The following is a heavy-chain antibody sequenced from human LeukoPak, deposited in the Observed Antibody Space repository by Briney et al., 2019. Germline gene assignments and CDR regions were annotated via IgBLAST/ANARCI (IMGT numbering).Heavy chain of an antibody. CDR3: ARVPLGRFLLHYYGMDV. J-gene: IGHJ6*02. CDR1: GGTFSSYA. CDR2: IIPTFGTA. V-gene: IGHV1-69*13. D-gene: IGHD3-3*01. Sequence: SVKVSCKASGGTFSSYAISWVRQAPGQGLEWMGGIIPTFGTANYAQKFQGRVTITADESTSTAYMELSSLRSEDTAVYYCARVPLGRFLLHYYGMDVWGQGTTVTVSS.